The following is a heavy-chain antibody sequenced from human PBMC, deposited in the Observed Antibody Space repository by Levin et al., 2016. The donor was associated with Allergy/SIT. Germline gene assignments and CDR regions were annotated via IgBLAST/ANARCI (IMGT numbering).Heavy chain of an antibody. CDR1: GYTLTELS. J-gene: IGHJ3*02. CDR2: FDPEDGET. Sequence: ASVKVSCKVSGYTLTELSMHWVRQAPGKGLEWMGGFDPEDGETIYAQKFQGRVTMTEDTSTDTAYMELSSLRSEDTAVYYCATLVGPTRAFDIWGQGTMVTVSS. D-gene: IGHD1-26*01. V-gene: IGHV1-24*01. CDR3: ATLVGPTRAFDI.